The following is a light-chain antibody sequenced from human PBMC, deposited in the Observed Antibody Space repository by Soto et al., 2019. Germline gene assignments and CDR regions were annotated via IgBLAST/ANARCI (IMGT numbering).Light chain of an antibody. CDR3: QQYYSSSLT. CDR2: WAS. V-gene: IGKV4-1*01. CDR1: QSVLYSSNNKNH. Sequence: DIVVTQSPDSLNVSLVARATIDFKSRQSVLYSSNNKNHLPWYQQKPGHPPNLLIYWASTRDSGVPDRFSGSGSGTDFTLTISSLQAEDLAVYYCQQYYSSSLTFGGGTKVDI. J-gene: IGKJ4*01.